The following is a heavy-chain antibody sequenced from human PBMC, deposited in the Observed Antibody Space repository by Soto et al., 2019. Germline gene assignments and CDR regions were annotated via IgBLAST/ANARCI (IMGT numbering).Heavy chain of an antibody. J-gene: IGHJ3*02. CDR3: ARVEKIAVAGKLSVFDI. D-gene: IGHD6-19*01. V-gene: IGHV1-46*01. CDR1: GDTYTSYY. CDR2: FNPSGGGT. Sequence: ASVKVSCKASGDTYTSYYIHWVRQAPGQGIGRMGTFNPSGGGTFSAQKFQSRVTMTGDTSTSTVYFEVSSLRTEDTAVYCRARVEKIAVAGKLSVFDISGQGTMVTVAS.